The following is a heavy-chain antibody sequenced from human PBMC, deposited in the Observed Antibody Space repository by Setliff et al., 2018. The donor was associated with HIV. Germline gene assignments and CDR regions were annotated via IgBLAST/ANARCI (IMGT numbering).Heavy chain of an antibody. CDR1: GFTFSPYG. CDR3: ATSARDYSCYYVDV. J-gene: IGHJ6*03. V-gene: IGHV3-30*02. Sequence: GGSLRLSCAASGFTFSPYGMHWVRQAPGKGLEWVAFIRYDGSNKYYADSVKGRFTISRDNSKNTLYLQMNSLKTEDTAVYYCATSARDYSCYYVDVWGKGTTVTAP. CDR2: IRYDGSNK.